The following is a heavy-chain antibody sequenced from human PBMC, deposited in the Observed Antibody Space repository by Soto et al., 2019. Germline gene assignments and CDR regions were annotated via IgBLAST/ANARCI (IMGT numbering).Heavy chain of an antibody. V-gene: IGHV4-34*01. CDR1: GGSFTGYY. Sequence: QVQLRQWGAGLLKPSETLSLTCGVYGGSFTGYYWTWIRQPPGERLEWIGEMNHDGITNYNPSLKSRGAITLDTSNNQCSMRLTSVTAADTAVYFYARGEACLREVTFYYHGIDVWGQGTTVTVSS. D-gene: IGHD3-10*01. CDR3: ARGEACLREVTFYYHGIDV. CDR2: MNHDGIT. J-gene: IGHJ6*02.